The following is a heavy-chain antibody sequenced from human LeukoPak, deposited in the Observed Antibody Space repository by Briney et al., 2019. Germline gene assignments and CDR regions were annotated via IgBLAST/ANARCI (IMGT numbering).Heavy chain of an antibody. D-gene: IGHD3-16*01. V-gene: IGHV1-18*01. CDR1: GYXFSSYG. CDR2: ISIYDDYT. J-gene: IGHJ4*02. Sequence: ASVKVSCKASGYXFSSYGISWVRQAPGQGLEWMGWISIYDDYTNYAHKLQGRITMTTDTSTTTAYMELRSLRSDDTAMYYSARGGPDTLAGNLGDYWGQGTLVTVSS. CDR3: ARGGPDTLAGNLGDY.